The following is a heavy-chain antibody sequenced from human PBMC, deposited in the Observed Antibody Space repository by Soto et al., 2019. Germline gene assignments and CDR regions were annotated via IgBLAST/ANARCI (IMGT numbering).Heavy chain of an antibody. CDR1: GGSFSGYY. Sequence: SETLSLTCAIYGGSFSGYYLSWLRQPPGKGLEWIGEINHSGSTNYNPSLKSRVTISADTSKNQFSLKLSSVTAADTAVYYCARLGAYYQSLDPWGPGTLVTVSS. D-gene: IGHD2-21*01. V-gene: IGHV4-34*01. CDR2: INHSGST. J-gene: IGHJ5*02. CDR3: ARLGAYYQSLDP.